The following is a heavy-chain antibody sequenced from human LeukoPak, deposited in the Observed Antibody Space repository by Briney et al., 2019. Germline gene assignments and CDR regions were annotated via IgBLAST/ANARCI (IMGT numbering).Heavy chain of an antibody. D-gene: IGHD4-11*01. J-gene: IGHJ4*02. CDR3: AKTHSHFPPYFDY. Sequence: KPSETLSLTCAVYGGSFSGYYWSWIRQPPGKGLEWIGEINHSGSTNYNPSLKSQVTISVDTSKNQFSLKLSSVTAADTAVYYCAKTHSHFPPYFDYWGQGTLVIVSS. CDR2: INHSGST. V-gene: IGHV4-34*01. CDR1: GGSFSGYY.